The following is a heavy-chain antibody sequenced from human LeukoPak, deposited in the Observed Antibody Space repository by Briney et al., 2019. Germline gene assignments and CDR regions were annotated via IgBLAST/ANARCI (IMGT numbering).Heavy chain of an antibody. CDR2: INAGNGNT. V-gene: IGHV1-3*01. CDR1: GYTFTSYA. D-gene: IGHD1-26*01. J-gene: IGHJ4*02. Sequence: GASVKVSCKASGYTFTSYAMHWVRQAPGQRLEWMGWINAGNGNTKYSQKFQGRVTITRDTSASTAYMELSSLRSEDTAVYYCARWDGIVGATGNFDYWGQGTLVTVSS. CDR3: ARWDGIVGATGNFDY.